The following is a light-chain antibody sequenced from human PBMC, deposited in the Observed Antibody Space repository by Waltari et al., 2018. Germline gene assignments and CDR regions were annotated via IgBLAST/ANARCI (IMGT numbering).Light chain of an antibody. Sequence: EIVLTQSPATLSLSPGERATLSCRASHGVSGYLAWYQQKPGQAPRLLIYDASNWATGIPARFSGSGSGTDFTLTISSLEPEDFAAYYCQQRSNWPRVTFGGGTKVEIK. CDR3: QQRSNWPRVT. V-gene: IGKV3-11*01. J-gene: IGKJ4*01. CDR2: DAS. CDR1: HGVSGY.